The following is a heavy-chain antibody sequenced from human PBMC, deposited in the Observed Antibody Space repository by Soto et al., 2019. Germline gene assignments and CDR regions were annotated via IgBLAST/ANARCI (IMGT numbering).Heavy chain of an antibody. CDR2: ISSNGGTT. J-gene: IGHJ4*02. CDR3: VRRVSGNYDY. V-gene: IGHV3-64*01. D-gene: IGHD1-7*01. CDR1: GFTFSSYD. Sequence: EVQLAESGGGMVQPGGSLRLSCVASGFTFSSYDMHWVRQAPRKRLEYVSSISSNGGTTYYGNSVKGRFTISRDNSKNTLYFQMGSLRAEDMAVYYCVRRVSGNYDYWGQGTLVTLSS.